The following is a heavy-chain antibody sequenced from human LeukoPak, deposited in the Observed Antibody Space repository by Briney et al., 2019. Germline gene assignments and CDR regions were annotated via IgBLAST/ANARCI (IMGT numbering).Heavy chain of an antibody. CDR2: IYHSGST. CDR1: DYSISSAYY. Sequence: PSETLSLTCAVSDYSISSAYYWGWIRQPPGKGLDWIGSIYHSGSTDYNPSLKSRVTISVDTSKNQFSLKLRSVTAADTAVYYCARDQAYCGGDCYFDFWGQGTLVTVSS. CDR3: ARDQAYCGGDCYFDF. J-gene: IGHJ4*02. V-gene: IGHV4-38-2*02. D-gene: IGHD2-21*02.